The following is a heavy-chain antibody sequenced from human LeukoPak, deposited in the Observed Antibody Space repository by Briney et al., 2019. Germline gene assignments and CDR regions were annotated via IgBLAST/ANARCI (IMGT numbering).Heavy chain of an antibody. D-gene: IGHD6-19*01. CDR1: SGSFSGYY. J-gene: IGHJ3*02. Sequence: PSETLSLTCAVYSGSFSGYYWSWIRQPPGKGLEWIGEVNHSGSTTYNPSLKSRVTISGDTSKNQFSLKLSSVTAADTAVYYCARVRPRSIAVAARNAFDIWGQGTMVTVPS. V-gene: IGHV4-34*01. CDR3: ARVRPRSIAVAARNAFDI. CDR2: VNHSGST.